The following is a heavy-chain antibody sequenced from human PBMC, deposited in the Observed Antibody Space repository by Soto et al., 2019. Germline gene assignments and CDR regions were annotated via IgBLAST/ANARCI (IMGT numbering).Heavy chain of an antibody. V-gene: IGHV1-18*01. Sequence: QVQLVQSGPEVKMPGASVKVSCKTSGYSFSAYGLAWLRQAPGQRPEWMGWVSTNNANTNYAQKFQGRVTMTTDTSTTTTSMELRSLRSDDTAVYYCARELNTESSAYYSFAYWGQGTLVTVSS. J-gene: IGHJ4*02. CDR1: GYSFSAYG. CDR2: VSTNNANT. CDR3: ARELNTESSAYYSFAY. D-gene: IGHD3-22*01.